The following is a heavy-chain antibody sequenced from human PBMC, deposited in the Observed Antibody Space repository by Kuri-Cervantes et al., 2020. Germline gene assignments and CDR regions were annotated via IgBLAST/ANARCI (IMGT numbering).Heavy chain of an antibody. CDR1: GYTFTSYY. Sequence: ASVKVSCKASGYTFTSYYMHWVRRAPGQGLEWVGIINPSGGSTSYAQKFQGRVTMTRDTSTSTVYMELSSLRSEDTAVYYCARARIQLRASDYWGQGTLVTVSS. CDR3: ARARIQLRASDY. D-gene: IGHD5-18*01. CDR2: INPSGGST. J-gene: IGHJ4*02. V-gene: IGHV1-46*01.